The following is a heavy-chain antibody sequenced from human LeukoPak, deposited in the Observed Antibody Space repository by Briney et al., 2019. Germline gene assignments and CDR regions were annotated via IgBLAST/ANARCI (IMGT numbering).Heavy chain of an antibody. CDR3: ARWLRGGRYSYGYDSWFDP. J-gene: IGHJ5*02. Sequence: KPSETLSLTCTVSGGSISSYYWSWIRQPAGKGLEWIGRIYTGGSTNYNPSLKSRVTMSVDTSKNQFSLKLSSVTAADTTVYYCARWLRGGRYSYGYDSWFDPWGQGTLVTVSS. CDR1: GGSISSYY. CDR2: IYTGGST. V-gene: IGHV4-4*07. D-gene: IGHD5-18*01.